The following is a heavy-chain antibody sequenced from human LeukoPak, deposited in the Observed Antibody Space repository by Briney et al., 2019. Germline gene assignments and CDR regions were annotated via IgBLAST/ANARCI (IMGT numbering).Heavy chain of an antibody. J-gene: IGHJ4*02. D-gene: IGHD5-18*01. Sequence: GGSLRLSCAASGFTLSSYEMNWVRQAPGKGLEWVSYISSSGSTIYYADSVKGRFTISRDNAKNSLYLQMNSLRAEDTAVYYCARVRSGYSHENYFDYWGQGTLVTVSS. CDR3: ARVRSGYSHENYFDY. V-gene: IGHV3-48*03. CDR1: GFTLSSYE. CDR2: ISSSGSTI.